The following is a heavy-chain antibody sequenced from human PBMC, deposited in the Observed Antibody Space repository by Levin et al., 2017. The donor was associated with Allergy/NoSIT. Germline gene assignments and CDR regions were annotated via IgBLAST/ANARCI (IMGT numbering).Heavy chain of an antibody. V-gene: IGHV3-74*01. CDR1: GFTFSSYW. Sequence: GASVKVSCAASGFTFSSYWMHWVRQAPGKGLVWVSRITPDGSNTDYADSVKGQFTISRDNAKNTLYLQMNSLRAEDTAVYYCARDLRGRDDYWGQGTLVTVSS. CDR2: ITPDGSNT. D-gene: IGHD4-17*01. J-gene: IGHJ4*02. CDR3: ARDLRGRDDY.